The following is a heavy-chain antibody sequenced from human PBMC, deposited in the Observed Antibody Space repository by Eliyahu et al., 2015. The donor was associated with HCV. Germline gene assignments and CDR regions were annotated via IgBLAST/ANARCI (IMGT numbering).Heavy chain of an antibody. V-gene: IGHV3-21*01. D-gene: IGHD2/OR15-2a*01. Sequence: SSDSRNIYYADSVKGRFTISRDDAKNSLYLQADSLRVEDTAIYYCGREQYCKGAGCHSRADYWGQGTLVSVSS. J-gene: IGHJ4*02. CDR3: GREQYCKGAGCHSRADY. CDR2: SSDSRNI.